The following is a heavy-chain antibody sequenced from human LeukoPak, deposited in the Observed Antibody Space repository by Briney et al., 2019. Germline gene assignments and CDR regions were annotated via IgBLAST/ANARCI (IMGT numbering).Heavy chain of an antibody. V-gene: IGHV3-23*01. Sequence: GGSLRLSCAASGFTFSNYDMSCIRQAPGKGLEWVSGISGSGGSTYHADSVKGRFTISRDNSKNTLYLQMNSLRAEDTAVYYCAKGEGYSSDSNGYLYFQYWGQGTLVTVSS. CDR1: GFTFSNYD. J-gene: IGHJ1*01. CDR3: AKGEGYSSDSNGYLYFQY. D-gene: IGHD3-22*01. CDR2: ISGSGGST.